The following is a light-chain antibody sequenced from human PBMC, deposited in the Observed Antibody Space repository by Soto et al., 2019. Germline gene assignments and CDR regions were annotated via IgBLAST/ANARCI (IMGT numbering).Light chain of an antibody. CDR1: QSVSSSY. J-gene: IGKJ2*01. CDR3: QQCGRSLYT. Sequence: EIVLTQSPGTLSLSPGERATLSCRASQSVSSSYLAWYQQKPGQAPRLLIYGESSRATGIPDRFSGSGSGTDLTLTISRLEPEDFAVYYCQQCGRSLYTFGQGTKLEIK. CDR2: GES. V-gene: IGKV3-20*01.